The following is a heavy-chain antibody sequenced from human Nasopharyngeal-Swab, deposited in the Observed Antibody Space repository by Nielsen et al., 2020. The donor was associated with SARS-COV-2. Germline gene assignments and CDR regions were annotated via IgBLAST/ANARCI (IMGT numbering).Heavy chain of an antibody. CDR3: ARLSRGTLDY. Sequence: KVSCKGSGYSFTTYWIGWVRQMPGKGLEWMGVIYPGDSDTRYSPSFQGQVTISADKSISTAYLQWSSLKASDTAMYYCARLSRGTLDYWGQGTLVTVSS. CDR1: GYSFTTYW. CDR2: IYPGDSDT. J-gene: IGHJ4*02. V-gene: IGHV5-51*01. D-gene: IGHD1-14*01.